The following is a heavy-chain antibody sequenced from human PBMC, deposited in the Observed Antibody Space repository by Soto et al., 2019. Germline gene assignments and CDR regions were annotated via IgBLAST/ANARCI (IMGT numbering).Heavy chain of an antibody. Sequence: ASVKVSCKASGYTFTSYDINWVRQATGQGLEWMGWMNPNSGNTGYAQKFQGRVTMTRNTSISTAYMELSSLRSEDTAVYYCARGREICGVVYYYYGMDVWGQGTTVTVSS. V-gene: IGHV1-8*01. D-gene: IGHD3-3*01. J-gene: IGHJ6*02. CDR3: ARGREICGVVYYYYGMDV. CDR1: GYTFTSYD. CDR2: MNPNSGNT.